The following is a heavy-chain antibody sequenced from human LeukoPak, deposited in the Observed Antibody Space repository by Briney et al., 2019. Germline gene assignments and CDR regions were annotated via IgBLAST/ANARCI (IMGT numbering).Heavy chain of an antibody. CDR3: ARAIRGSAVDTGDR. J-gene: IGHJ4*02. CDR2: IKNDGSEE. CDR1: GFTFSSYA. D-gene: IGHD3-10*01. Sequence: GGSLRLSCAASGFTFSSYAMNWVRQAPGKGLEGVANIKNDGSEEYYVDSVKGRFTISRDNARSSLFLQMNGLTVEDTAVYYCARAIRGSAVDTGDRWGQGTLVTVSS. V-gene: IGHV3-7*01.